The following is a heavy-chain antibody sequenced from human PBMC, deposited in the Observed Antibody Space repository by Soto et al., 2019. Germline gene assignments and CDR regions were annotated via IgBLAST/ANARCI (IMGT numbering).Heavy chain of an antibody. Sequence: SETLSLTCAVYGGSSSGYYWSWIRQHPGKGRDWIGALNHSGSTNYNPYLKSRVTISVDTSKNQFSLTLSSVTAADTAVYYCARQRHGSGCYSPSDYYGRDVGGQVTTVT. D-gene: IGHD6-19*01. V-gene: IGHV4-34*01. CDR1: GGSSSGYY. J-gene: IGHJ6*02. CDR3: ARQRHGSGCYSPSDYYGRDV. CDR2: LNHSGST.